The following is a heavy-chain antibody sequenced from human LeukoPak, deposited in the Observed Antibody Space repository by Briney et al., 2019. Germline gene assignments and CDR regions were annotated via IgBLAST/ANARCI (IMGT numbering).Heavy chain of an antibody. J-gene: IGHJ4*02. Sequence: GGSLRLSCAASGFTFSSYAMSWVRQAPGKGLEWVSAISGSGVSTYYADSVKGRFTISRDNSKNTLYLQMNSLRAEDTAVYYCAKLGPPIAAAGRTRFGDYWGQGTLVTVSS. D-gene: IGHD6-13*01. CDR1: GFTFSSYA. CDR3: AKLGPPIAAAGRTRFGDY. V-gene: IGHV3-23*01. CDR2: ISGSGVST.